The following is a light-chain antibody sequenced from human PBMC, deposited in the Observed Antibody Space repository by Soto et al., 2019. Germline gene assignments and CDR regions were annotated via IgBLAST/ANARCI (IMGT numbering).Light chain of an antibody. J-gene: IGKJ1*01. CDR1: QSVSSTY. V-gene: IGKV3-20*01. Sequence: EIVLTQSPVTLSLSPGERATLSCRASQSVSSTYLAWYQHRPGQAPRLLIYGASSRATGIPDRFSGSGSGTDFTLSISRLEPEDFAVYYCQQYNNWPRTFGQGTKVDIK. CDR3: QQYNNWPRT. CDR2: GAS.